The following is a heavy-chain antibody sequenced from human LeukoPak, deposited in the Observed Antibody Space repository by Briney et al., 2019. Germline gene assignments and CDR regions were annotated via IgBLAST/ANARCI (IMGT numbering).Heavy chain of an antibody. CDR3: ARDPHYYDSSGYYYADAFDI. J-gene: IGHJ3*02. Sequence: GGSLRLSCAASGFTFSSHGMNWVRQAPGKGLEWVSGITGSGANAYYADSVKGRFTISRDNSRNTLYLQMNSLRAEDTAVYYCARDPHYYDSSGYYYADAFDIWGQGTMVTVSS. D-gene: IGHD3-22*01. CDR1: GFTFSSHG. CDR2: ITGSGANA. V-gene: IGHV3-23*01.